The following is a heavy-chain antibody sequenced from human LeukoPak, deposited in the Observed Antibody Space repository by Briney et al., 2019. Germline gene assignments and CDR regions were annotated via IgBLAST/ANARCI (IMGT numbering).Heavy chain of an antibody. CDR1: GYSISSGYY. D-gene: IGHD6-19*01. V-gene: IGHV4-38-2*02. Sequence: SETLSLTCAVSGYSISSGYYWGWIRQPPGRGLEWIGSVYHSGTTHYNPSLKSRVTISEDTSRNQFSLKLSSVTAADTAVYYCARDRGSSGWFDFDDWGQGTLVTVSS. CDR2: VYHSGTT. J-gene: IGHJ4*02. CDR3: ARDRGSSGWFDFDD.